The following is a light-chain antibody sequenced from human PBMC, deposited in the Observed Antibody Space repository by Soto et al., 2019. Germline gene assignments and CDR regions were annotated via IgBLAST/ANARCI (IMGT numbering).Light chain of an antibody. CDR2: DAS. CDR3: QQCAHSPLT. Sequence: IVLTQSPGTLSLSPGERATLSCRASQSVDNNYLAWFQQKPGQAPRLLIYDASSRATGIPDRFSGSGSGTDFTLTISRLEPEDFAVYYCQQCAHSPLTFGGGTKVEIK. V-gene: IGKV3-20*01. CDR1: QSVDNNY. J-gene: IGKJ4*01.